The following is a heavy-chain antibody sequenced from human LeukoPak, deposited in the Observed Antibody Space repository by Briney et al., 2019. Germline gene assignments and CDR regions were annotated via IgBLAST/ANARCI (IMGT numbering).Heavy chain of an antibody. CDR2: ISGSGGST. V-gene: IGHV3-23*01. CDR1: GFSFSSYA. J-gene: IGHJ4*02. Sequence: GGSLRLSCAASGFSFSSYAMSWVRQAPGKGPEWVSGISGSGGSTYYADSVEGRFTISRDKSKNTLYLQMNSLRAEDTAVYYCAKGAPYYDILTGYFDYWGQGTLVTVSS. D-gene: IGHD3-9*01. CDR3: AKGAPYYDILTGYFDY.